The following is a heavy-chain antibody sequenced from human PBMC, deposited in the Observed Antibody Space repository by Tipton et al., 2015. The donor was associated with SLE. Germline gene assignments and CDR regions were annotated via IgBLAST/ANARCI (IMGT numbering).Heavy chain of an antibody. Sequence: TLSLTCTVSGGSISSYYWSWVRQPPGKGLEWIGFIYYSGSTDYSPSLKSRVTISVDTSKNQFSLKLSSVTAADTAVYYCARGTSIVVVPAALTDWGQGTLVTVSS. CDR1: GGSISSYY. CDR2: IYYSGST. J-gene: IGHJ4*02. V-gene: IGHV4-59*01. D-gene: IGHD2-2*01. CDR3: ARGTSIVVVPAALTD.